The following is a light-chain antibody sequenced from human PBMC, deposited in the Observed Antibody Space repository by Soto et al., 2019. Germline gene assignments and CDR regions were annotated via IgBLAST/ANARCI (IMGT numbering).Light chain of an antibody. CDR3: ATWDDSLNGVV. Sequence: QSVLTQPPSASGTPGQGVTISCSGYSSNIGSNSVNWYQQLPGTAPKVLLHTDNERPSGVPDRFSGSKSGTSASLAISGLQSEDEGHYYCATWDDSLNGVVFGGGTKLTVL. J-gene: IGLJ2*01. CDR2: TDN. CDR1: SSNIGSNS. V-gene: IGLV1-44*01.